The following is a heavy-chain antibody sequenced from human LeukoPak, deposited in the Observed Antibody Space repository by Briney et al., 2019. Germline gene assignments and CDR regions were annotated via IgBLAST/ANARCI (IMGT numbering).Heavy chain of an antibody. D-gene: IGHD3-22*01. Sequence: GGSLKLSCAASGFTFSNAWMSWVRQAPGKGLEGVGRIKSKSDGGPTDYAAPVKGRFTISRDDSKNTLYLQMNSLKTEDTDVYSCTTDTSIIVVVITIGSWGQGTLVTVSS. V-gene: IGHV3-15*01. CDR3: TTDTSIIVVVITIGS. J-gene: IGHJ4*02. CDR1: GFTFSNAW. CDR2: IKSKSDGGPT.